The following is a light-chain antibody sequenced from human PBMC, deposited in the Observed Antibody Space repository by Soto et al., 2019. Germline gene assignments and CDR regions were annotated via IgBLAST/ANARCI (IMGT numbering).Light chain of an antibody. Sequence: PGERATLSCRASQSVSSYLAWYPQKPGQAPRLLIYDASNRATGIPARFSGSGSGTDFTLTISSLEPEDFAVYYCQQRSNWTFGQGTKVEIK. CDR3: QQRSNWT. J-gene: IGKJ1*01. CDR2: DAS. V-gene: IGKV3-11*01. CDR1: QSVSSY.